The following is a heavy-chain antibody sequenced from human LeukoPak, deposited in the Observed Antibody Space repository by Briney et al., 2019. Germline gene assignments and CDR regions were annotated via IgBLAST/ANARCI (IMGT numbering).Heavy chain of an antibody. CDR3: ARGSMVRGVMSEYYYYMDV. CDR2: IIPIFGTA. V-gene: IGHV1-69*13. D-gene: IGHD3-10*01. J-gene: IGHJ6*03. Sequence: SVKVSCKASGGTFSSYAISWVRQAPGQGLEWMGGIIPIFGTANYAQKFQGRVTITADESTSTAYMELSSLRSEDTAVYYCARGSMVRGVMSEYYYYMDVWGKGTMVTVSS. CDR1: GGTFSSYA.